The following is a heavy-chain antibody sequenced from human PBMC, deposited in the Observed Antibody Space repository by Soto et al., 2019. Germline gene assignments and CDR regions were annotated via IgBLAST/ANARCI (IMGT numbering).Heavy chain of an antibody. Sequence: GESLNISCAASGFFFSGSAMSWARQAPGKGLEWVSTIGGSGETTYYADSVRCRFTISRDNSNNTLYLQMNSLRADDTAVYYCVTECGGGGSRTDWGQGTRVTVSS. CDR3: VTECGGGGSRTD. CDR2: IGGSGETT. D-gene: IGHD2-15*01. J-gene: IGHJ4*02. CDR1: GFFFSGSA. V-gene: IGHV3-23*01.